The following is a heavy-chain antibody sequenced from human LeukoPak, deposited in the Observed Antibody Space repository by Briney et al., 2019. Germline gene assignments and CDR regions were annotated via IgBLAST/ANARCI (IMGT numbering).Heavy chain of an antibody. CDR2: MNPNSGNT. Sequence: ASVKVSCKASGYTFTSYDINWVRQATGQGLEWMGWMNPNSGNTGYAQKFQGRVTITRNTSISTAYMELSSLRSEDTAVYHCARAYYYYYYMDVWGKGTTVTVSS. V-gene: IGHV1-8*03. CDR3: ARAYYYYYYMDV. CDR1: GYTFTSYD. J-gene: IGHJ6*03.